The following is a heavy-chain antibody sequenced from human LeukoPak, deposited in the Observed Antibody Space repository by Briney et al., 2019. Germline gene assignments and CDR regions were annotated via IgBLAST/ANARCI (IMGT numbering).Heavy chain of an antibody. J-gene: IGHJ4*02. Sequence: PSETLSLTCTVSGYSISSGYYWGWIRQPPGKGLEWIGSIYHSGSTYYNPSLKSRVAISVDTSKNQFSLKLSSVTAADTAVYYCARHVRYEEGFDYWGQGTLVTVSS. CDR1: GYSISSGYY. CDR3: ARHVRYEEGFDY. D-gene: IGHD3-10*02. CDR2: IYHSGST. V-gene: IGHV4-38-2*02.